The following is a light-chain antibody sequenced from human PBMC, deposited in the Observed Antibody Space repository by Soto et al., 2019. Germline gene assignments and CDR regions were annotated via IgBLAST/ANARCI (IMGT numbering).Light chain of an antibody. V-gene: IGLV2-11*01. Sequence: QSALTQPRSVSGSPGQSVTISCTGTSSDVGGYNYVSWYQQHPGKAPKVMIYDVSERPSGVPDRFPGSKSGNTASLTISGLQAEDEADYYCCSYAGSPRYVFGPGTKVTVL. J-gene: IGLJ1*01. CDR1: SSDVGGYNY. CDR2: DVS. CDR3: CSYAGSPRYV.